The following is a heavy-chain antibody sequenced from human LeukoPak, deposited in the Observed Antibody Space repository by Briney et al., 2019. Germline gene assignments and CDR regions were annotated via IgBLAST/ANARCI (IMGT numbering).Heavy chain of an antibody. CDR2: IIPILGIA. CDR3: ATSWIQLWLRSSPFDY. CDR1: GGTFSSYA. J-gene: IGHJ4*02. Sequence: SVKVSCKASGGTFSSYAISWVRQDPGQGLEWMGRIIPILGIANYAQKFQGRVTITADKSTSTAYMELSSLRSEDTAVYYCATSWIQLWLRSSPFDYWGQGTLVTVSS. V-gene: IGHV1-69*04. D-gene: IGHD5-18*01.